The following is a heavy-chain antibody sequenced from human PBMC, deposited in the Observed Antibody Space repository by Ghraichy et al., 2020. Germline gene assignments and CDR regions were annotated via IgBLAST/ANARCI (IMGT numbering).Heavy chain of an antibody. CDR3: AHAGLYYDILTGYTPRGAFDI. CDR1: GGSISSSSYY. Sequence: SETLSLTCTVSGGSISSSSYYWGWIRQPPGKGLEWIGSIYYSGSTYYNPSLKSRVTISVDTSKNQFSLKLSSVTAADTAVYYCAHAGLYYDILTGYTPRGAFDIWGQGTMVTVSS. J-gene: IGHJ3*02. V-gene: IGHV4-39*07. CDR2: IYYSGST. D-gene: IGHD3-9*01.